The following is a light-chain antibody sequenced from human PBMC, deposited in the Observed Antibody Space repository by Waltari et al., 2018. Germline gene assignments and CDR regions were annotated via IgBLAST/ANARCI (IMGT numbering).Light chain of an antibody. Sequence: QSALTQPRSVSGSPGQSVTISCAGTGSDVGDFNSVSWYQQPPGNAPKLVIFDVTKRPSGVPDRFSGSKSGTSASLTVSGLQAEDEADYYCCSYAGIWVFGGGTKLTVL. CDR2: DVT. CDR1: GSDVGDFNS. V-gene: IGLV2-11*01. J-gene: IGLJ3*02. CDR3: CSYAGIWV.